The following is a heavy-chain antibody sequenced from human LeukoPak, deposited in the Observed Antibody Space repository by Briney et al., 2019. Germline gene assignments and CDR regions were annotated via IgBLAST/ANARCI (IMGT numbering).Heavy chain of an antibody. Sequence: GGSLRLSCAASGFTFSSYGMHWVRQAPGKGLEWVAVISYDGSNKYYADSVKGRFTISRDNSKNTLYPQMNSLRAEDTAVYYCAKVSVGAFDYWGQGTLVTVSS. J-gene: IGHJ4*02. D-gene: IGHD1-26*01. CDR2: ISYDGSNK. CDR1: GFTFSSYG. CDR3: AKVSVGAFDY. V-gene: IGHV3-30*18.